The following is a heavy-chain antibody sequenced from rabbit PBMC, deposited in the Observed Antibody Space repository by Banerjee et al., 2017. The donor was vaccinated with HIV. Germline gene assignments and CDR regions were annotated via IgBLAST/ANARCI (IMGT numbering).Heavy chain of an antibody. J-gene: IGHJ4*01. CDR2: IYTGSGHT. D-gene: IGHD2-1*01. CDR3: VRGGYDENYFNL. CDR1: GFDFSGNAW. Sequence: QEQLEESGGDLVKPEGSLTLTCTASGFDFSGNAWICWVRQAPGKGLEWIGCIYTGSGHTYYASWAKGRFTISKTSSTTVTLQMTSLTAADTATYFCVRGGYDENYFNLWGQGTLVTVS. V-gene: IGHV1S45*01.